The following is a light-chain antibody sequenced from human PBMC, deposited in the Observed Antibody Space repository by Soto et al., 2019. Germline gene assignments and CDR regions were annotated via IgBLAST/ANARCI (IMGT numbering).Light chain of an antibody. CDR3: QSYDSSLSGWKV. CDR1: SSNIGAGYD. CDR2: GNS. Sequence: QSVLTQPPSVSGASGQRVTISCTGSSSNIGAGYDVHWYQQLPGTAPKLLIYGNSNRPSGVPDRFSGSKSGTSASLAITGLQAEDEADYYCQSYDSSLSGWKVFGGGTKLTVL. V-gene: IGLV1-40*01. J-gene: IGLJ2*01.